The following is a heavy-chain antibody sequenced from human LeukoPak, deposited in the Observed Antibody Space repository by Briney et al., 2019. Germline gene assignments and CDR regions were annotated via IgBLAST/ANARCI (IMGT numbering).Heavy chain of an antibody. CDR1: GGSISSYY. CDR3: ARTGLTTDY. J-gene: IGHJ4*02. Sequence: SETLSLTCTVSGGSISSYYWSWIRQPPGKGLEWIGYIYYSGSTNYNPSLKSRVTISVDTSKNQFSLKPSSVTAADTAVYYCARTGLTTDYWGQGTLVTVSS. D-gene: IGHD1-14*01. CDR2: IYYSGST. V-gene: IGHV4-59*01.